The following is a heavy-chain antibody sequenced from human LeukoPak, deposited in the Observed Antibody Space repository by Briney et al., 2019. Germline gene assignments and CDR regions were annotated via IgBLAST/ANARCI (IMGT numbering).Heavy chain of an antibody. Sequence: AASVKVSCKASGYTFTSYGISWVRQAPGQGLEWMGWISAYNGNTNYAQKLQGRVTVTTDTSTSTAYMELRSLRSDDTAVYYCARDRDCGGDCSPGWFDPWGQGTLVTVSS. D-gene: IGHD2-21*02. J-gene: IGHJ5*02. CDR1: GYTFTSYG. CDR3: ARDRDCGGDCSPGWFDP. V-gene: IGHV1-18*01. CDR2: ISAYNGNT.